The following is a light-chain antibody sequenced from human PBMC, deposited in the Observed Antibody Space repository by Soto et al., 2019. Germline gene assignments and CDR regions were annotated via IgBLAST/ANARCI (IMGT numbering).Light chain of an antibody. Sequence: DIQMTQSPSSVSASVGDRVTITGRASQARDSWLAWYQHRTGEVPKLLIFTVSLLHCGVPPRFSGGGSGTDFTLTISSLQPEDFATYYCQQTLSFPPTFGQGTKV. CDR3: QQTLSFPPT. V-gene: IGKV1-12*01. J-gene: IGKJ1*01. CDR2: TVS. CDR1: QARDSW.